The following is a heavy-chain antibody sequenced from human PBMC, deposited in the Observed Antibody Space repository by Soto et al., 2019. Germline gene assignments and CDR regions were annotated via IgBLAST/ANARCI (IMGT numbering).Heavy chain of an antibody. Sequence: PGGSLRLSCAASGFTFSDHYMDWVLQAPGKGLEWVGRIRKKVNSYTTEYAASVKGRFTVSRDDSKSSLYLQMNSLETEDTAIYYCVKASGDFSFDFWGQGTLVTVSS. D-gene: IGHD1-26*01. J-gene: IGHJ4*02. CDR1: GFTFSDHY. CDR2: IRKKVNSYTT. V-gene: IGHV3-72*01. CDR3: VKASGDFSFDF.